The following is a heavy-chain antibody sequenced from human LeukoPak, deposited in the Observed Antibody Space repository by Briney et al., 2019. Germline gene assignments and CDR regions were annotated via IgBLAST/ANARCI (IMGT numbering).Heavy chain of an antibody. CDR1: GFTFSSYA. D-gene: IGHD3-10*01. CDR2: ISSSSSYI. V-gene: IGHV3-21*01. Sequence: GGSLRLSCAASGFTFSSYAMHWVRQAPGKGLEWVSSISSSSSYIYYADSVKGRFTISRDNAKNSLYLQMNSLRAEDTAVYYCAGLLWFGELLYGAFDIWGQGTMVTVSS. J-gene: IGHJ3*02. CDR3: AGLLWFGELLYGAFDI.